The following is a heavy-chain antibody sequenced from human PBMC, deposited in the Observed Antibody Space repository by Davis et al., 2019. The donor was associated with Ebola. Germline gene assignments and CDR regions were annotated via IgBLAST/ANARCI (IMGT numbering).Heavy chain of an antibody. V-gene: IGHV3-73*01. CDR3: TRPYYYDSSGSDY. Sequence: GESLKISCAASGFTFSGSAMHWVRQASGKGLEWVGRIRSKANSYATAYAASVKGRFTISRDDSKSTAYLQMNSLKTEDTAVYYCTRPYYYDSSGSDYWGQGTLVTVSS. CDR2: IRSKANSYAT. D-gene: IGHD3-22*01. J-gene: IGHJ4*02. CDR1: GFTFSGSA.